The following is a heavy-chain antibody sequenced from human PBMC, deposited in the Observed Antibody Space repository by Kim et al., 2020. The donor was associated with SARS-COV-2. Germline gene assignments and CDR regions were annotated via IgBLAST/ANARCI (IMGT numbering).Heavy chain of an antibody. D-gene: IGHD4-17*01. Sequence: GGSLRHSCAASEFTFSNFGMSWVRQAPGKGLEWVAAIWYDGSHKYYADSVRVRFTISRDNSRNTLYLQMNSLRVEDTAVYYCARAKPTGFYFDYWGQGTLVTVSS. CDR1: EFTFSNFG. V-gene: IGHV3-33*01. J-gene: IGHJ4*02. CDR2: IWYDGSHK. CDR3: ARAKPTGFYFDY.